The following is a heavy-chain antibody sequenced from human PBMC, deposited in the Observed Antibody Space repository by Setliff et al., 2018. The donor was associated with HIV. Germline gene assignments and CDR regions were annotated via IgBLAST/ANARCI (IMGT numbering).Heavy chain of an antibody. Sequence: SETLSLTCTVPSGSITSHSWSWIRQPPGKGLEWIGYIHHTGNSDYNPSLKSRVTMYIVTSKNQFSLKLTSVTAADTAIYYCARGVLQYNFWRDRRDYHYMDVWGKGTTVTVSS. D-gene: IGHD3-3*01. CDR1: SGSITSHS. J-gene: IGHJ6*03. CDR2: IHHTGNS. V-gene: IGHV4-59*11. CDR3: ARGVLQYNFWRDRRDYHYMDV.